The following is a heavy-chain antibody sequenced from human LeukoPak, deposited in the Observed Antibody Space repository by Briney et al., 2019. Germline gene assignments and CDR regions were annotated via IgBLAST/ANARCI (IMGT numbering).Heavy chain of an antibody. J-gene: IGHJ3*02. Sequence: ASVKVSCKASGYTFTSYAMHWVRQAPGQRLEWMGWINAGNGNTKYSQKFQGRVTITRDTSASTAYMELSSLRSEDTAVYYCARDSPGGGGTEGPDAFDIWGQGTMVTVSS. CDR1: GYTFTSYA. CDR2: INAGNGNT. CDR3: ARDSPGGGGTEGPDAFDI. V-gene: IGHV1-3*01. D-gene: IGHD2-15*01.